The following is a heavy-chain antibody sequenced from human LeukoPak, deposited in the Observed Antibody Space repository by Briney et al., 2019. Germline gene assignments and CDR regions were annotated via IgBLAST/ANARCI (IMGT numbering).Heavy chain of an antibody. J-gene: IGHJ4*02. V-gene: IGHV3-43*02. CDR3: AKEDRRGRHFDY. Sequence: GGPLRLSCAASGFTFDDYAMLWVRQVPGKGLEWVSLISGDGVTTYCADSVKGRFTISRDNAKNSLYLQMNSLRAEDTALYYCAKEDRRGRHFDYWGQGTLVTVSS. CDR1: GFTFDDYA. D-gene: IGHD3-16*01. CDR2: ISGDGVTT.